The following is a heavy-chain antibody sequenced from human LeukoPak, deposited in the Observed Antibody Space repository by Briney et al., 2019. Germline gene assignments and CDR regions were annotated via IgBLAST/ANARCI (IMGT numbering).Heavy chain of an antibody. V-gene: IGHV3-30*18. CDR1: GFTFSSYG. CDR3: AKDGDGSGFDY. Sequence: GGSLRLSCAASGFTFSSYGMHWVRQAPGKGLEWVAVISYDGSNKYYADSVKGRFTISRDNSKNTLYLQMNSLRAEDTAVYYCAKDGDGSGFDYWGQGTLVTVSS. J-gene: IGHJ4*02. CDR2: ISYDGSNK. D-gene: IGHD6-19*01.